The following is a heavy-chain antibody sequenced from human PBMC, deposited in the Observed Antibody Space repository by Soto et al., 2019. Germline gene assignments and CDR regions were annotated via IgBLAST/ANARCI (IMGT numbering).Heavy chain of an antibody. CDR2: IYYSGST. CDR3: ARYSSGWPGNGMDV. CDR1: GGSISSGGYY. J-gene: IGHJ6*02. V-gene: IGHV4-31*03. D-gene: IGHD6-19*01. Sequence: PSETLSLTCTVSGGSISSGGYYWSWIRQHPGKGLEWIGYIYYSGSTYYNPSLKGRVTMSVDTSKMQFSLKLSSVTAADTAVYYCARYSSGWPGNGMDVWGQGTTVTVSS.